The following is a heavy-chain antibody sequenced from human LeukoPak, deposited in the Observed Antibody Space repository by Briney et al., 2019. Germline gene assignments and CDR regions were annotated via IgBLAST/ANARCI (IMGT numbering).Heavy chain of an antibody. D-gene: IGHD3-3*01. J-gene: IGHJ5*02. CDR2: IYYSGSA. Sequence: SETLSLTCNVSGAPITSGGSYWNWIRQPPGKGLEWIGYIYYSGSANYNPSLKSRVTISVDTSKNQFSLKLSSVTAADTAVYYCARDVWLLEWLSEPNWFDPWGQGTLVTVSS. V-gene: IGHV4-61*08. CDR3: ARDVWLLEWLSEPNWFDP. CDR1: GAPITSGGSY.